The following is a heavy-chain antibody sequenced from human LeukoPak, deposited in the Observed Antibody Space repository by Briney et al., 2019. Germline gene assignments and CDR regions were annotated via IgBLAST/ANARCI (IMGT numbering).Heavy chain of an antibody. D-gene: IGHD3-22*01. V-gene: IGHV3-64*01. J-gene: IGHJ5*02. CDR1: GFTFSSYN. CDR3: ARALTTGYYYP. Sequence: GGSLRLSCAASGFTFSSYNMHWVRQAPGKGLEYVSAIDSNGGSTYYANSVKGRFTISRGNSKNTLYLQMGSLRTEDMAVYYCARALTTGYYYPWGQGTLVTVSS. CDR2: IDSNGGST.